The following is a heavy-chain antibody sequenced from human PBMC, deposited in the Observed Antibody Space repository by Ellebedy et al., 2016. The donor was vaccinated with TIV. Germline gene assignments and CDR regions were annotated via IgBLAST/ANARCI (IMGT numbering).Heavy chain of an antibody. CDR2: IWYDGSNK. Sequence: GESLKISXAASGFTFSSYGMHWVRQAPGKGLEWVAVIWYDGSNKYYADSVKGRFTISRDNSKNTLYLQMNSLRAEDTAVYYCARVCSGYDCSYFDYWGQGTLVTVSS. V-gene: IGHV3-33*01. CDR1: GFTFSSYG. CDR3: ARVCSGYDCSYFDY. D-gene: IGHD5-12*01. J-gene: IGHJ4*02.